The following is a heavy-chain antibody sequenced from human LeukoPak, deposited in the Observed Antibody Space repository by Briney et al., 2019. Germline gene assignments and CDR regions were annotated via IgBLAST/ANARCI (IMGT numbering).Heavy chain of an antibody. CDR1: GFTFSTYG. D-gene: IGHD4-11*01. J-gene: IGHJ6*03. Sequence: PGGSLRLSCAASGFTFSTYGMSWVRQAPGKGLEWVSAISGSGGSTYYADSVKGRFTISRDNSKNTLYLQMNSLRAEDTAVYYCAKVGTTVTTYYYYYMDVWGKGTTVTVSS. V-gene: IGHV3-23*01. CDR3: AKVGTTVTTYYYYYMDV. CDR2: ISGSGGST.